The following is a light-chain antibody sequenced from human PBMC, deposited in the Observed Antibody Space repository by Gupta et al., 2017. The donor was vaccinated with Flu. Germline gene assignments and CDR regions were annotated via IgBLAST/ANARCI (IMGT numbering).Light chain of an antibody. Sequence: VTLGQPASISCRSSQSLVHFNGKTYLSWLQQRPGQPPRLLMYEVSNRFSGGPERVSGSGAGTDFTLKISRVEAEDVGIYYCMQATQMPKTLGGGTKVEIK. CDR1: QSLVHFNGKTY. J-gene: IGKJ4*01. V-gene: IGKV2-24*01. CDR3: MQATQMPKT. CDR2: EVS.